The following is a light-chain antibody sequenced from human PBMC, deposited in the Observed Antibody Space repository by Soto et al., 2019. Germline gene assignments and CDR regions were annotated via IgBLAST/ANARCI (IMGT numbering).Light chain of an antibody. V-gene: IGKV3-15*01. CDR3: QQYNNWPPLT. CDR1: QSVSSS. J-gene: IGKJ4*01. Sequence: EIVMTQSPATLSVSPGDRATLSCRASQSVSSSLAWYQQIPGQDHRLLIYDASNRATGTPARFGGSGSGTEFTLTISSLQSEDFAVYYCQQYNNWPPLTFGGGTKVELK. CDR2: DAS.